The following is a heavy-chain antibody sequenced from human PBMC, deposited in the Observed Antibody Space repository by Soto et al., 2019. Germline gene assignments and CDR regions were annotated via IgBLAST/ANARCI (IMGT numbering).Heavy chain of an antibody. Sequence: GGSLRLSCAASGFTFSIYAMSWVRQAPGKGLEWVSAISGSGGSTYYADSVKGRFTISRDNSKNTLYLQMNSLRAEDTAVYYCAKADIAGYSSSWKNYFDYWGQGTLVTVSS. CDR1: GFTFSIYA. CDR3: AKADIAGYSSSWKNYFDY. D-gene: IGHD6-13*01. CDR2: ISGSGGST. V-gene: IGHV3-23*01. J-gene: IGHJ4*02.